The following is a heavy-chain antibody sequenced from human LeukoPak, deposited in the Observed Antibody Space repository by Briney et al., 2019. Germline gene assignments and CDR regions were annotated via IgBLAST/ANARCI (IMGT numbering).Heavy chain of an antibody. CDR2: IIPIFGTA. Sequence: SVKVSCKASGGTFSSHAISWVRQAPGQGLEWMGGIIPIFGTANYAQKFQGRVTITADESTSTAYMELSSLRSEDTAVYYCARGPYYDFWSGYYPTKYFQHWGQGTLVTVSS. CDR3: ARGPYYDFWSGYYPTKYFQH. J-gene: IGHJ1*01. CDR1: GGTFSSHA. D-gene: IGHD3-3*01. V-gene: IGHV1-69*13.